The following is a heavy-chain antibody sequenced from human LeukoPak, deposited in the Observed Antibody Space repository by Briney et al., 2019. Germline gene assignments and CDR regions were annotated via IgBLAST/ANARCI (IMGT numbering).Heavy chain of an antibody. CDR1: GGSISGYY. CDR3: ARVANAGTPAHIDY. CDR2: IYYSGST. J-gene: IGHJ4*02. Sequence: PSETLSLTCTVSGGSISGYYWSWIRQPPGKGLEWIGYIYYSGSTNYNPSLKSRVTISVDTSKNQFSLKLSSVTAADTAVYYCARVANAGTPAHIDYWGQGTLVTVSS. V-gene: IGHV4-59*08. D-gene: IGHD6-13*01.